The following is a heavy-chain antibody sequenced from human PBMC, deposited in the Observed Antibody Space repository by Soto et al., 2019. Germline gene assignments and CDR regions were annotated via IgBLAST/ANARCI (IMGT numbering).Heavy chain of an antibody. J-gene: IGHJ5*02. Sequence: PSETLSLTCYVSGGSITRGPSSWNWVRQRPGKGLEWIAYISHSGSTYYNPSLKGRVTVSVDRSKNQFSLKLDSVSAADTAIYYCVRESAPSGPNYFDTWGPGTLVTVSS. CDR3: VRESAPSGPNYFDT. V-gene: IGHV4-30-2*01. CDR2: ISHSGST. CDR1: GGSITRGPSS. D-gene: IGHD6-13*01.